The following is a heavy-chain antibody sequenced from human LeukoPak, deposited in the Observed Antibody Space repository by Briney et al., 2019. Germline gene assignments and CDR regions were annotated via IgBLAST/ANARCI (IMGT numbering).Heavy chain of an antibody. Sequence: GASVKVSCKASGYTFTSYGISWVRQAPGQGLEWMGWISAYNGNTNYAQKLQGRVTMTTDTSTSTAYTELRSLRSDDTAVYYCARGRNWNDNSHYYYYMDVWGKGTTVTVSS. V-gene: IGHV1-18*01. CDR1: GYTFTSYG. J-gene: IGHJ6*03. CDR2: ISAYNGNT. D-gene: IGHD1-1*01. CDR3: ARGRNWNDNSHYYYYMDV.